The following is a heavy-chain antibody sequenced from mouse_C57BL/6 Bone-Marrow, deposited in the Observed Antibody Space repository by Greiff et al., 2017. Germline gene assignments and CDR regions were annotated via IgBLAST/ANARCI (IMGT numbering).Heavy chain of an antibody. D-gene: IGHD1-1*01. CDR2: ISYRGST. CDR3: ASMYYGSSRYFDG. J-gene: IGHJ1*03. Sequence: EVKLQESGPGLAKPSQTLSLTCSVTGYSITSDYWNWIRKFPGNKLEYMGYISYRGSTYYNPSLKSRISITRDTSKNQYYLQLNSVTTEDTATYYCASMYYGSSRYFDGWGTGTTVTVSS. V-gene: IGHV3-8*01. CDR1: GYSITSDY.